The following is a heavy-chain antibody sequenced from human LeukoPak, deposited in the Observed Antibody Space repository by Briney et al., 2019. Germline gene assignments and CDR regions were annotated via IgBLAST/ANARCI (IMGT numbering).Heavy chain of an antibody. Sequence: LGGSLRLSCEASGFRFGTFGMTWVRQAPGKGLEWVSGITGTSTWTYYADSVKGRFTISRDNSKNSLHLQMNNLTADDTAIYYCARELVSLGTGYFDLWGRGTLVTVAS. J-gene: IGHJ2*01. CDR3: ARELVSLGTGYFDL. CDR1: GFRFGTFG. D-gene: IGHD3/OR15-3a*01. V-gene: IGHV3-23*01. CDR2: ITGTSTWT.